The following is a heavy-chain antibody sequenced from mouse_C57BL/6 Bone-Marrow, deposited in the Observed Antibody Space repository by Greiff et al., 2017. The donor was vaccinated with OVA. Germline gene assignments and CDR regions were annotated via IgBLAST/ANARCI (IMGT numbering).Heavy chain of an antibody. V-gene: IGHV2-6*01. Sequence: VKLVESGPGLVAPSQSLSITCTVSGFSLTSYGVDWVRQSPGKGLEWLGVIWGVGSTNYNSALKSRLSISKDNSKSQVFLKMNSLQTDDTAMYYCARSLLWYAMDYWGQGTSVTVSS. CDR1: GFSLTSYG. CDR3: ARSLLWYAMDY. CDR2: IWGVGST. J-gene: IGHJ4*01. D-gene: IGHD2-1*01.